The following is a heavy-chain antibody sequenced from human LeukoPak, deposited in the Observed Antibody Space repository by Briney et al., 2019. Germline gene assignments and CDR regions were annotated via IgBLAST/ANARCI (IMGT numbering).Heavy chain of an antibody. CDR3: ARGARVFDY. CDR2: IFYSGST. V-gene: IGHV4-59*01. J-gene: IGHJ4*02. Sequence: SETLSLTCTVSGGSISGYHGSWIRRPPGKGLEWIGYIFYSGSTNYNPSLKSRVTISADMSKNQFSLKLNSVTAADTAVYYCARGARVFDYWGRGTLVTVSS. CDR1: GGSISGYH.